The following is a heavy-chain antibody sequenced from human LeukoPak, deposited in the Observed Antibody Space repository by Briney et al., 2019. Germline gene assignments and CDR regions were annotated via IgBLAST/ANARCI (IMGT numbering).Heavy chain of an antibody. CDR1: GFTFSSYT. D-gene: IGHD1-1*01. V-gene: IGHV3-21*01. J-gene: IGHJ4*02. Sequence: GGSLRLSCAASGFTFSSYTMHWIRQAPGKGLEWVSSISGSNSYILYADSVRGRFTVSRDNAKDSLYLQMNSLRAEDTAVYYCARALTTLTYEGYWGQGTLVTVSS. CDR3: ARALTTLTYEGY. CDR2: ISGSNSYI.